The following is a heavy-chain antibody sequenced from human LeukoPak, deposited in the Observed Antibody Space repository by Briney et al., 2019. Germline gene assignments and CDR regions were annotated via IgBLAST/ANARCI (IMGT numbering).Heavy chain of an antibody. CDR3: TTDCGYYYDPGGFDY. V-gene: IGHV3-15*01. Sequence: GGSLRLSCAASGFSFSNAWMSWVRQAPGKGLEWVGRIKSKTDGGTTDYAAPVKGRFTILRDDSKSTLYLQMNSLKTEDTAVYYCTTDCGYYYDPGGFDYWGQGTLVTVSS. CDR1: GFSFSNAW. J-gene: IGHJ4*02. D-gene: IGHD3-22*01. CDR2: IKSKTDGGTT.